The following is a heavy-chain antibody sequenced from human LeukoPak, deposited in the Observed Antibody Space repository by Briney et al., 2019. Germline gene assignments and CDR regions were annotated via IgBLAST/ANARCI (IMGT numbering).Heavy chain of an antibody. D-gene: IGHD4-23*01. J-gene: IGHJ2*01. CDR3: AGEKIDYGGFYWYFEL. CDR1: GGSFSGYY. CDR2: INPSGST. Sequence: PSETLSLTCAVYGGSFSGYYWSWIRQPPGKGLEWIGEINPSGSTNYNPSLKSRVTIIVDTSANKFSLKLSSVMTADAAVYYCAGEKIDYGGFYWYFELWGRGTLVTVSS. V-gene: IGHV4-34*01.